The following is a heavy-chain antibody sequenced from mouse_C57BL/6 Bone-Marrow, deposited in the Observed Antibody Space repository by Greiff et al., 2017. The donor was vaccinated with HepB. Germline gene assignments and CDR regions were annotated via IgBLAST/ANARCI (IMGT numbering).Heavy chain of an antibody. CDR2: ISSGSSTI. J-gene: IGHJ2*01. CDR3: APVVATGFDY. V-gene: IGHV5-17*01. Sequence: EVKLMESGGGLVKPGGSLKLSCAASGFTFSDYGMHWVRQAPEKGLEWVAYISSGSSTIYYADTVKGRFTISRDNAKNTLFLQMTSLRSEDTAMYYCAPVVATGFDYWGKGTTLTVSS. CDR1: GFTFSDYG. D-gene: IGHD1-1*01.